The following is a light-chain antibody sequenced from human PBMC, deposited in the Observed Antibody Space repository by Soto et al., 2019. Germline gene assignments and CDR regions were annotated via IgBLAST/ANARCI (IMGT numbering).Light chain of an antibody. CDR1: KSVSSNY. CDR2: AAS. Sequence: EIVLTQSPGTLPSSPGERATLSCRASKSVSSNYLDWYQQRPGQAPRLLIYAASNRARGIPDRFGGSGSGTGFTLTVSRLEPDDFAVYYCQQYGSSPWTFGQGTKV. V-gene: IGKV3-20*01. J-gene: IGKJ1*01. CDR3: QQYGSSPWT.